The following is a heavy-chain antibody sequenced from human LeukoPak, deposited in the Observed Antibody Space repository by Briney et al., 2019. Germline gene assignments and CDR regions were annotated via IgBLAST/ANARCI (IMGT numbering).Heavy chain of an antibody. V-gene: IGHV1-18*01. D-gene: IGHD6-19*01. CDR2: ISAYNVNT. CDR3: ARTTPYSSGSYFDY. Sequence: ASVKVSSKASVYTFISYGISWVRQAPGQGLEWMGWISAYNVNTNYAQKLQGRVTMTTDTSTSTAYMELRSLRSDDTAVYYCARTTPYSSGSYFDYWGQGTLVTVSS. J-gene: IGHJ4*02. CDR1: VYTFISYG.